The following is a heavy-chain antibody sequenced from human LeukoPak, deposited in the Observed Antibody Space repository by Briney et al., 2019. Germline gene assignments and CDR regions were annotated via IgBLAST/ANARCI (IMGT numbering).Heavy chain of an antibody. CDR2: IYYSGST. Sequence: PSETLSLTCTVSGGSISSGDYYWSWIRQPPGKGLEWIGYIYYSGSTYYNPSLTSRVTISVDTSKNQFSLKLSSVTAADTAVYYCARFAKAPSGITMIVVVITDDAFDIWGQGTMVTVSS. V-gene: IGHV4-30-4*01. J-gene: IGHJ3*02. D-gene: IGHD3-22*01. CDR3: ARFAKAPSGITMIVVVITDDAFDI. CDR1: GGSISSGDYY.